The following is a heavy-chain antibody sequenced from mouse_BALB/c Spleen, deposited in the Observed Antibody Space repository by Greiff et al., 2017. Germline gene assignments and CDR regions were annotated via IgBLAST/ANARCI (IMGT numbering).Heavy chain of an antibody. Sequence: EVQVVESGAELVRSGASVKLSCTASGFNIKDYYMHWVKQRPEQGLEWIGWIDPENGDTEYAPKFQGKATMTADTSFNTAYLQLSSLTSEDTAVYYCNGHYGSSPYYAMDYWGQGTSVTVSS. J-gene: IGHJ4*01. CDR1: GFNIKDYY. V-gene: IGHV14-4*02. CDR3: NGHYGSSPYYAMDY. D-gene: IGHD1-1*01. CDR2: IDPENGDT.